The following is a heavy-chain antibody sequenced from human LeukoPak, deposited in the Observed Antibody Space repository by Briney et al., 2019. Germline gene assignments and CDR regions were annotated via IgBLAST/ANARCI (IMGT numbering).Heavy chain of an antibody. D-gene: IGHD3-10*01. CDR3: ARDPDPYYYGSGSYWSWFDP. CDR1: GGTFSSYA. CDR2: IIHIFGTA. V-gene: IGHV1-69*06. Sequence: ASVKVSCKASGGTFSSYAISWVRQAPGQGLEWMGGIIHIFGTANYAQKFQGRVTITADKSTSTAYMELSSLRSEDTAVYYCARDPDPYYYGSGSYWSWFDPWGQGTLVTVSS. J-gene: IGHJ5*02.